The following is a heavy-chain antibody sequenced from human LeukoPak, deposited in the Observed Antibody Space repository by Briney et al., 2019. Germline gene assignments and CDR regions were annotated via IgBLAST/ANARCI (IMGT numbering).Heavy chain of an antibody. CDR3: SRGDYGGNTYYFDS. Sequence: GGSLRLSCAASGFTFSRYWMSWVRQAPGRGPEWVASIKKDGSEKYYVDSVKGRFTISRDNAKNSLYLQINSLRAEDTALYYCSRGDYGGNTYYFDSWGQGTLVIVSS. CDR1: GFTFSRYW. CDR2: IKKDGSEK. V-gene: IGHV3-7*04. D-gene: IGHD4-23*01. J-gene: IGHJ4*02.